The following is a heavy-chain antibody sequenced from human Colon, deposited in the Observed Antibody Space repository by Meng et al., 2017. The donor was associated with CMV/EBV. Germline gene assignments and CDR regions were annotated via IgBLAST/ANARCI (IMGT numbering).Heavy chain of an antibody. Sequence: GESLKISCAASGFSFSTSSMHWVRQAPGKGLEYVSAISSDGRNKYYADSLKGRFTISRDNSKNTLYLEMGSLRPDEMAVYYCATDPSTVTTNYWGQGTLVTVSS. J-gene: IGHJ4*02. CDR2: ISSDGRNK. CDR3: ATDPSTVTTNY. CDR1: GFSFSTSS. D-gene: IGHD4-17*01. V-gene: IGHV3-64*02.